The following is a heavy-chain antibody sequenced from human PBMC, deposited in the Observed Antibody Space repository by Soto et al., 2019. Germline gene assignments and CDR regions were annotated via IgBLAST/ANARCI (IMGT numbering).Heavy chain of an antibody. J-gene: IGHJ3*02. CDR3: ARDSLTYDAFDI. CDR2: ISGSSSYI. V-gene: IGHV3-21*01. Sequence: LRLSCAASGFTFSSYSMNWVRQAPGKGLEWVSSISGSSSYIYYADSVKGRFTISRDNAKNSLYLQMNSLRAEDTAVYYCARDSLTYDAFDIWGQGTMVTVSS. CDR1: GFTFSSYS.